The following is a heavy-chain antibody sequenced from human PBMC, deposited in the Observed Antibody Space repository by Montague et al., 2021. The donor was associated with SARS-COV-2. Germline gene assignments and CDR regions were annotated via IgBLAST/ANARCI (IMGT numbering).Heavy chain of an antibody. D-gene: IGHD4-17*01. CDR2: IYTSGTT. CDR3: ARFTAVTSSLDF. V-gene: IGHV4-61*02. Sequence: TLSLTCTVSGGSISSPGYYWSWIRQPAGKGPGWIGRIYTSGTTNYNPSLKSRVTISVDTSKNQFSLKLTSVTAADTAVYYCARFTAVTSSLDFWGQGTLVPVSS. CDR1: GGSISSPGYY. J-gene: IGHJ4*02.